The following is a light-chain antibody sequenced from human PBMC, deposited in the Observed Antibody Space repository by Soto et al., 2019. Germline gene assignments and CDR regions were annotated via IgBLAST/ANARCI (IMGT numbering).Light chain of an antibody. Sequence: TQSPGTLSASVGDRVTITCRASQSISSWLAWYQQKPGKAPKLLIYDASSLESGVPSRFSGSGSGTEFTLTISSLQPDDFATYYCQQYNSYSTFGQGTKLEIK. CDR2: DAS. J-gene: IGKJ2*01. CDR3: QQYNSYST. V-gene: IGKV1-5*01. CDR1: QSISSW.